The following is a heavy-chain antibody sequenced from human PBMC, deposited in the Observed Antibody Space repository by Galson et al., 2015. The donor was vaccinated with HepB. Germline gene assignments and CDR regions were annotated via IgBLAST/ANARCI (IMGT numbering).Heavy chain of an antibody. J-gene: IGHJ6*03. CDR1: GFTFSSYS. CDR3: ARDRGYCSSTSCYVAYYMDV. CDR2: ISSSSSTI. D-gene: IGHD2-2*01. V-gene: IGHV3-48*01. Sequence: SLRLSCAASGFTFSSYSMNWVRQAPGKGLEWVSYISSSSSTIYYADSVKGRFTISRDNAKNSLYLQMNSLRAEDTAVYYCARDRGYCSSTSCYVAYYMDVWGKGTTVTVSS.